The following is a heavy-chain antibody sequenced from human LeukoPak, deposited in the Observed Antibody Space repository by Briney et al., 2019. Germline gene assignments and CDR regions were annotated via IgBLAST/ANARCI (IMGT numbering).Heavy chain of an antibody. CDR2: ISHDGSKI. Sequence: GRSLRLSCAASGFSLRSNAMHWVRQAPGKGLDWVTVISHDGSKIYYADSVKGRFTFSRDTSENTLYLQMNSLRVEDTAVYYCARVASGTYYVIDFWGQGTLVTVSS. V-gene: IGHV3-30*04. CDR1: GFSLRSNA. CDR3: ARVASGTYYVIDF. J-gene: IGHJ4*02. D-gene: IGHD1-26*01.